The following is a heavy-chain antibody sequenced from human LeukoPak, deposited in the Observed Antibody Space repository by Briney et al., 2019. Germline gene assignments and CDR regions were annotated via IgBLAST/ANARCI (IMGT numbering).Heavy chain of an antibody. CDR1: GGSFSGYY. Sequence: PSETLSLTCAVYGGSFSGYYWSWIRQPPGKGLEWIGEINHSGSTNYNPPLKSRVTISVDTSKNQFSLKLSSVTAADTAVYYCARANIVVVPAAPSYFDYWGQGTLVTVSS. J-gene: IGHJ4*02. CDR3: ARANIVVVPAAPSYFDY. CDR2: INHSGST. V-gene: IGHV4-34*01. D-gene: IGHD2-2*01.